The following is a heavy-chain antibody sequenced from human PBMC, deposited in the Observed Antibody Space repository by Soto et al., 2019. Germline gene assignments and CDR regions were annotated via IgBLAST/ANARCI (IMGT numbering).Heavy chain of an antibody. CDR1: NASIVKNY. CDR3: GGVPDY. CDR2: IYYSGST. D-gene: IGHD2-2*01. Sequence: PSVTMSLTRTVSNASIVKNYCSWTRQPPGKGLEWIGYIYYSGSTNYNPSLKSRVTISVDTSKNQFSLKLSSVTAADTAVYYCGGVPDYWGQGSLVTVS. J-gene: IGHJ4*02. V-gene: IGHV4-59*08.